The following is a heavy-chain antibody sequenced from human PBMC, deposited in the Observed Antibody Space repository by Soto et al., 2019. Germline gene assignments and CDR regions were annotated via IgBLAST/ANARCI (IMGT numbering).Heavy chain of an antibody. Sequence: EVKLVESGGGLVKPGGSLRLSCAASGYIFSRHTMNWVRQVPGKGLEWVSSISASSTYIYYADSLKGRFTISRDNAYNSLYLQVSSLRAEDTAVYYCARGWLRDPWMYWGQGTLVTVSS. D-gene: IGHD5-12*01. CDR2: ISASSTYI. CDR1: GYIFSRHT. J-gene: IGHJ4*02. CDR3: ARGWLRDPWMY. V-gene: IGHV3-21*02.